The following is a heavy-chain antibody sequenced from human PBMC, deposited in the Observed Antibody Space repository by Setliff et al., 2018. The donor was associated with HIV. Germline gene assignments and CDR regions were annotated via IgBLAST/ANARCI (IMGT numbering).Heavy chain of an antibody. D-gene: IGHD6-13*01. Sequence: GGSLRLSCAVSGFTFISYGMYWVRQAPGKGLEWVAFIRYDGSQKYYVDSVKGRFTISRDNSKNTLYLQMNSLRAEDTAVYYCAKDHATSSWFTALLDYWGQGALVTVSS. V-gene: IGHV3-30*02. CDR3: AKDHATSSWFTALLDY. CDR2: IRYDGSQK. CDR1: GFTFISYG. J-gene: IGHJ4*02.